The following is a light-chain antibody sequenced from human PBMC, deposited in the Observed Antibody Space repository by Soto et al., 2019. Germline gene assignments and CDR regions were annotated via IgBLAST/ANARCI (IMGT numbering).Light chain of an antibody. CDR1: QTLANY. CDR3: QQRSDSYT. CDR2: DAS. Sequence: EVVLTQSPATLSLSPGERATLSCRGSQTLANYLAWYQQRPGQAPRLLIYDASNRATGIPARFSGSGSGTDFTLTISSLEPEDSAVYYCQQRSDSYTFGQGTTLEIK. V-gene: IGKV3-11*01. J-gene: IGKJ2*01.